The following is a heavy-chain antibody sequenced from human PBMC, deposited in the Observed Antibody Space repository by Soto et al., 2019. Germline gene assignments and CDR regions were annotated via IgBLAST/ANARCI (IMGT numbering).Heavy chain of an antibody. CDR1: GYTFTNSG. V-gene: IGHV1-69*13. J-gene: IGHJ4*02. CDR3: ARSLTYYYDSSGYPAAYFDY. Sequence: ASVKVSCKASGYTFTNSGFSWVRQAPGQGLEWMGGIIPIFGTANYAQKFQGRVTITADESTSTAYMELSSLRSEDTAVYYCARSLTYYYDSSGYPAAYFDYWGQGTLVTVSS. D-gene: IGHD3-22*01. CDR2: IIPIFGTA.